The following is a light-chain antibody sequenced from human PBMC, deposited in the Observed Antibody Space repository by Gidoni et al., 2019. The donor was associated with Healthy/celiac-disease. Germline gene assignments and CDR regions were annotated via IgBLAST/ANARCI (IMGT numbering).Light chain of an antibody. V-gene: IGLV3-1*01. Sequence: SYELTQPPSVSVSPGQTASITCSGDKLGDKYACWYQQQPGQSPVLVIYQYSKRPSGIPERFSGSNSGNTATLTISGTQAMDEADYYCQAWDSSTYVFGTGTKVTVL. J-gene: IGLJ1*01. CDR3: QAWDSSTYV. CDR1: KLGDKY. CDR2: QYS.